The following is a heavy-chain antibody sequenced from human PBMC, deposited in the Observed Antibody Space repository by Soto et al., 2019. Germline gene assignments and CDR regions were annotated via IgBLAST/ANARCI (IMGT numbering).Heavy chain of an antibody. Sequence: QVQLQESGPGLVKPSQTLSLTCTVSGGSIRSVGYYWSLIRQHPGKGLEWIGYIYYSGSTYYNPSLKSRVTISVHTSKIQYSLTLSSVTAADTAVYYCARDRDNRRVMAVWGKGTTVTVSS. D-gene: IGHD1-20*01. V-gene: IGHV4-31*03. CDR2: IYYSGST. CDR1: GGSIRSVGYY. CDR3: ARDRDNRRVMAV. J-gene: IGHJ6*04.